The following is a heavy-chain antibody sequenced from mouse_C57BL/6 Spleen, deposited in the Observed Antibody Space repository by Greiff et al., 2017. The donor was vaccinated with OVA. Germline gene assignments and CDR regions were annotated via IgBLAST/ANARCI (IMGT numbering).Heavy chain of an antibody. Sequence: QVQLQQPGTDLVKPGASVKLSCKASGYTFTSYWMHWVKQRPGQGLEWIGNINPSNGGTNYNEKFKSKATLTVDKSSSTAYMQLSSLTSEDSAVYYCAREDWDRYYFDYWGQGTTLTVSS. CDR2: INPSNGGT. D-gene: IGHD4-1*01. CDR3: AREDWDRYYFDY. V-gene: IGHV1-53*01. J-gene: IGHJ2*01. CDR1: GYTFTSYW.